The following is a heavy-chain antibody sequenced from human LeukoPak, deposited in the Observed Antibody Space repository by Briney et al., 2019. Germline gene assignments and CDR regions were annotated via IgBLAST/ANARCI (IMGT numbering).Heavy chain of an antibody. CDR2: IYHSGST. V-gene: IGHV4-30-2*01. CDR1: GGSISSGGYY. D-gene: IGHD6-13*01. CDR3: ARGSGYSSSGFWYNWFDP. J-gene: IGHJ5*02. Sequence: PSETLSLTCTVSGGSISSGGYYWSWIRQPPGKGLERIGYIYHSGSTYYNPSLKSRVTISVDRSKNQFSLKLSSVTAADTAVYYCARGSGYSSSGFWYNWFDPWGQGTLVTVSS.